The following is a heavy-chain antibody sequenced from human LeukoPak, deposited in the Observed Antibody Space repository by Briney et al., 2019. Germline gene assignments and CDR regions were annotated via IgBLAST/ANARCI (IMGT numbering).Heavy chain of an antibody. J-gene: IGHJ5*02. CDR2: IYYSGST. Sequence: SETLSLTCTVSGGPISSYYWSWIRQPPGKGLEWIGYIYYSGSTNYNPSLKSRVTISVDTSKNQFSLKLSSVTAADTAVYYCARADDTAMVSAFDPWGQGTLVTVSS. D-gene: IGHD5-18*01. CDR1: GGPISSYY. V-gene: IGHV4-59*01. CDR3: ARADDTAMVSAFDP.